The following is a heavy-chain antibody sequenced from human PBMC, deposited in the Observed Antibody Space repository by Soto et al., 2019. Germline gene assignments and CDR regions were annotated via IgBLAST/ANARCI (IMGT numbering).Heavy chain of an antibody. J-gene: IGHJ4*02. CDR2: VYYSGST. CDR3: ARLGGNYLLGFDY. D-gene: IGHD4-4*01. V-gene: IGHV4-30-4*08. CDR1: GASISTSSDF. Sequence: TLSLTCSVSGASISTSSDFWGWIRQAPGKGLEWIGYVYYSGSTRFNPSLKSRVTILVDTSKNQFSLKLSSVTAADTAVYYCARLGGNYLLGFDYWGQGTLVTVSS.